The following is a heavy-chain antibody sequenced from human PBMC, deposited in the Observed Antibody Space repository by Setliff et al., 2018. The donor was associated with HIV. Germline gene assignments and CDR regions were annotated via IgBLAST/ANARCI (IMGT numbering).Heavy chain of an antibody. D-gene: IGHD2-21*02. V-gene: IGHV4-39*01. CDR2: IYFNGIT. CDR1: GDSVSSRSYY. J-gene: IGHJ4*02. Sequence: PSETLSLTCSVSGDSVSSRSYYWGWIRQSPGKGLEWIGSIYFNGITHDNPSLKSRVTTSVDTSKNQFSLKLSSVTAADTAVYYCGRLSETAMASFDSWGQGILVTVSS. CDR3: GRLSETAMASFDS.